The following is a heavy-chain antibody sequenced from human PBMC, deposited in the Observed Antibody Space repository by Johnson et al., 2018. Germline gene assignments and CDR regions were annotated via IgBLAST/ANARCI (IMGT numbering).Heavy chain of an antibody. V-gene: IGHV3-11*04. J-gene: IGHJ6*02. D-gene: IGHD5-18*01. CDR1: GFTFSDSY. CDR3: ARRIPLLSGGMDV. CDR2: ISSSGTII. Sequence: QVQLVESGGGLVKPGGSLRLSCAGSGFTFSDSYMSWIRQAPGKGLEWVSYISSSGTIIYYADSVKGRFTISRDNAKNSMYLQMNSLRAEDTAVNYCARRIPLLSGGMDVWGQGTTVTVSS.